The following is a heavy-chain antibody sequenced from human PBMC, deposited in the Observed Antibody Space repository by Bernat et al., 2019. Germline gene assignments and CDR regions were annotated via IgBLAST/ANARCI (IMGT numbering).Heavy chain of an antibody. J-gene: IGHJ4*02. V-gene: IGHV1-69*04. CDR1: GGTFSSYA. D-gene: IGHD3-9*01. Sequence: QVQLVQSGAEVKKPGSSVKVSCKASGGTFSSYAISWVRQAPGQGLEWMGRIIPILGIANYAQKFQGRVTITADKSTSTAYMELSSLRSDDTAVYYCARPYDILTGQYYFDYWGQGTLVTVSS. CDR2: IIPILGIA. CDR3: ARPYDILTGQYYFDY.